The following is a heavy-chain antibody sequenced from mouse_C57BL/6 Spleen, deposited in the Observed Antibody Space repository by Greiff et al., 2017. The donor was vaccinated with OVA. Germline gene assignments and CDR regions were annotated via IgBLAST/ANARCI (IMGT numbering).Heavy chain of an antibody. CDR2: IDPSDSET. CDR1: GYTFTSYW. J-gene: IGHJ1*03. D-gene: IGHD1-1*01. V-gene: IGHV1-52*01. CDR3: ARDYGSSHWYSDV. Sequence: QVQLQQPGAELVRPGSSVKLSCKASGYTFTSYWMHWVKQRPIQGLEWIGNIDPSDSETHYNQKFKDKATLTVDKSSSTAYMQLSSLTSEDSAVYYCARDYGSSHWYSDVWGTGTTVTVSS.